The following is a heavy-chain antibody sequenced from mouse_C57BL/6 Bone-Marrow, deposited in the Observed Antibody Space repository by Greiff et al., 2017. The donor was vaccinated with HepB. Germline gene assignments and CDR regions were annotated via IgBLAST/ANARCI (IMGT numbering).Heavy chain of an antibody. Sequence: VQVVESGAELVRPGTSVKMSCKASGYTFTNYWIGWAKQRPGHGLEWIGDIYPGGGYTNYNEKFKGKATLTADKSSSTAYMQFSSLTSEDSAIYYCARRGVLRVYFDYWGQGTTLTVSS. V-gene: IGHV1-63*01. CDR3: ARRGVLRVYFDY. D-gene: IGHD1-1*01. CDR1: GYTFTNYW. CDR2: IYPGGGYT. J-gene: IGHJ2*01.